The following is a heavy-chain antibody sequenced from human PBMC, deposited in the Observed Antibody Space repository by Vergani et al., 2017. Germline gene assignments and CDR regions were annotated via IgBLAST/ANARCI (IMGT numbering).Heavy chain of an antibody. CDR2: VSYDGNKQ. V-gene: IGHV3-30*03. CDR1: GFTFSNYE. Sequence: QVQLVESGGGVVQPGTSLRLSCEASGFTFSNYEMHWVLQAPGKGLEWVAVVSYDGNKQYYGDFVQGRFTISRDNSRNTVYLQMNSLRLEDTAVYFCARESAQYFYDCWGQGALVTVSS. J-gene: IGHJ4*02. CDR3: ARESAQYFYDC.